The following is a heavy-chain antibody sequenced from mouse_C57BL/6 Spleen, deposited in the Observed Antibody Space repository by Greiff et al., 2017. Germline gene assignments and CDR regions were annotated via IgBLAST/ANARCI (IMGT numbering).Heavy chain of an antibody. CDR2: IDPEDGDT. CDR3: TGYGSSPYYFDY. Sequence: VQLQQSGAELVRPGASVKLSCTASGFNIKDYYMHWVKQRPEQGLEWIGRIDPEDGDTEYAPKFQGKATMTADTSSNTAYLQLSSLTSEDTAVYYCTGYGSSPYYFDYWGQGTTLTVSS. V-gene: IGHV14-1*01. CDR1: GFNIKDYY. J-gene: IGHJ2*01. D-gene: IGHD1-1*01.